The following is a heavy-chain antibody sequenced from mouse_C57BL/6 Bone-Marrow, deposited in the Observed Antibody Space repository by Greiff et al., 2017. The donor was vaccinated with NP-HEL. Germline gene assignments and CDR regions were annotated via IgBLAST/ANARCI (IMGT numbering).Heavy chain of an antibody. CDR3: AREDTTVVADWYFDV. CDR1: GFSLTSYA. V-gene: IGHV2-9-1*01. D-gene: IGHD1-1*01. Sequence: VMLVESGPGLVAPSQSLSITCTVSGFSLTSYAISWVRQPPGKGLEWLGVIWTGGGTNYNSALKSRMSISKDNSKSQVFLKMNSLQTDDTARYYCAREDTTVVADWYFDVWGTGTTVTVSS. CDR2: IWTGGGT. J-gene: IGHJ1*03.